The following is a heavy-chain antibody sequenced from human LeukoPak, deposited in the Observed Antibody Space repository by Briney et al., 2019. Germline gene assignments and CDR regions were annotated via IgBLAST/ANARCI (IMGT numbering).Heavy chain of an antibody. V-gene: IGHV3-66*02. CDR1: GFTVSSNC. D-gene: IGHD6-19*01. Sequence: GGSLRLSCAASGFTVSSNCMSWVRQAPGKGLEWVSVIYSGGSTYYADSVKGRFTISRDNSKNTLYLQMNSLRAEDTAVYYCARSYSSGCFDYWGQGTLVTVSS. CDR2: IYSGGST. J-gene: IGHJ4*02. CDR3: ARSYSSGCFDY.